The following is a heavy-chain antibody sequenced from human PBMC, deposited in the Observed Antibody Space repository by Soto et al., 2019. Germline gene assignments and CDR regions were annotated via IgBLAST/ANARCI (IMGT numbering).Heavy chain of an antibody. CDR2: INPLGSST. CDR3: ASSTYYYDSSGSY. Sequence: ASVKVSCKASGYTFTNQYMHWVRQAPGQGLEWMGIINPLGSSTNYAEKFQGRVTMTRDTSTSTVYMELSSLRFEDTAVYYCASSTYYYDSSGSYWGQGTLVTVSS. V-gene: IGHV1-46*03. J-gene: IGHJ4*02. D-gene: IGHD3-22*01. CDR1: GYTFTNQY.